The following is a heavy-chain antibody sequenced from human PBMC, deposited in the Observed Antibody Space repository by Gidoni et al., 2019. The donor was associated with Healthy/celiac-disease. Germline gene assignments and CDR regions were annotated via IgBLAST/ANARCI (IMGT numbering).Heavy chain of an antibody. J-gene: IGHJ6*02. CDR1: GGPISSYY. CDR2: IYYSGST. V-gene: IGHV4-59*01. Sequence: QLQLQESGPGLVKPSETLSLTCTVAGGPISSYYWSWIRQPPGKGLEWLGYIYYSGSTNYNPSLKSRVTISVDTSKNQFSLKLSSVTAADTAVYYCARVHRGMDVWGQGTTVTVSS. CDR3: ARVHRGMDV.